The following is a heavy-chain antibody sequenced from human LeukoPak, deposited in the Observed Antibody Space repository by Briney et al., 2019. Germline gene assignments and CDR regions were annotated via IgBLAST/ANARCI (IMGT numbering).Heavy chain of an antibody. J-gene: IGHJ4*02. CDR1: GGSISSGGYY. CDR3: ARVDYGDYRFDY. CDR2: IYYSGST. Sequence: NPSETLSLTCTVSGGSISSGGYYWSWIRQHPGKGLEWIGYIYYSGSTYYNPSLKSRVTISVDTSKNQLSLKLSSVTAADTAVYYCARVDYGDYRFDYWGQGTLVTVSS. V-gene: IGHV4-31*03. D-gene: IGHD4-17*01.